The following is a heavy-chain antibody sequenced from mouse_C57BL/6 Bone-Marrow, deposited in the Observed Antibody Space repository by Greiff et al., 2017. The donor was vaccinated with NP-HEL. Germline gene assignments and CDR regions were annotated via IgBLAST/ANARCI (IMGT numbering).Heavy chain of an antibody. CDR1: GFTFSSYG. CDR3: ARHRGYTFAY. J-gene: IGHJ3*01. CDR2: ISSGGSYT. D-gene: IGHD2-2*01. V-gene: IGHV5-6*01. Sequence: EVKLQESGGDLVKPGGSLKLSCAASGFTFSSYGMSWVRQTPDKRLEWVATISSGGSYTYYPDSVKGRFTISRDNAKNTLYLQMSSLKSEDTAMYYCARHRGYTFAYWGQGTLVTVSA.